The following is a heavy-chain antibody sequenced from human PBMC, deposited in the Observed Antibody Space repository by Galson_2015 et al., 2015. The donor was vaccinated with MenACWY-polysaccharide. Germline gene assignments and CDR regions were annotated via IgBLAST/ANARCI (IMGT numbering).Heavy chain of an antibody. J-gene: IGHJ4*02. CDR1: GYTFTNYA. CDR3: ARSGYSDGFDY. CDR2: INTNTVNP. D-gene: IGHD5-18*01. V-gene: IGHV7-4-1*02. Sequence: SVKVSCKASGYTFTNYAMNWVRQAPGQGLEWMGWINTNTVNPTYAQGFTGRFVFSLDTSVSTAYLQISSLKAEDTAVYYCARSGYSDGFDYWGQGTLVTVSS.